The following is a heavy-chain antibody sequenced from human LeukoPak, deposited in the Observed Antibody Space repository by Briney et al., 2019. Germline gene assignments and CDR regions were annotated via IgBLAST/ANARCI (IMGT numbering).Heavy chain of an antibody. J-gene: IGHJ4*02. D-gene: IGHD2-2*01. CDR2: IFHSGST. CDR3: ARSPTKRVPEDY. V-gene: IGHV4-4*02. Sequence: KPSETQSLTCTVSSDSIFTSNWWSWVRQPPGKGLEWIGQIFHSGSTSYSPSLKSRVTISMDKSKNQISLRLTSVTAADTAVYYCARSPTKRVPEDYWGQGILVTVSS. CDR1: SDSIFTSNW.